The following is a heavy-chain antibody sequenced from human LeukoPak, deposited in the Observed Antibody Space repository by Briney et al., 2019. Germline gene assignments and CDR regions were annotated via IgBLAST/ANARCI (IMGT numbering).Heavy chain of an antibody. CDR3: ARLWGYRYYYYYYMDV. J-gene: IGHJ6*03. CDR1: GGSISRSSYY. V-gene: IGHV4-39*01. D-gene: IGHD4/OR15-4a*01. Sequence: SETLSLTCNVSGGSISRSSYYWGWIRQPPGKGLEWIGSIYYSGSTYYNPSLKSRVTISVDTSKNQFSLKLSSVTAADTAVYYCARLWGYRYYYYYYMDVWGKGTTVTVSS. CDR2: IYYSGST.